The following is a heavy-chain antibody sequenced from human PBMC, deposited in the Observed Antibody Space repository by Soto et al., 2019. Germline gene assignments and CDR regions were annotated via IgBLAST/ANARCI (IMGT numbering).Heavy chain of an antibody. CDR1: GGTFSSYA. V-gene: IGHV1-69*06. CDR2: IIPIFGTA. CDR3: ARDLRIAAAGLYFDY. J-gene: IGHJ4*02. Sequence: SVKVSCKASGGTFSSYAISWVRQAPGQGLEWMGGIIPIFGTANYAQKFQGRVTITADKSTSTAYMELSSLRSEDTAVYYCARDLRIAAAGLYFDYWGQGTPVTVSS. D-gene: IGHD6-13*01.